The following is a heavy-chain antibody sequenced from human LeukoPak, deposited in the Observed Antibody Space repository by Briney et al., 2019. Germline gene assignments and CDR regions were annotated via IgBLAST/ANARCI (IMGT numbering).Heavy chain of an antibody. CDR3: AREGWLSTTNY. V-gene: IGHV4-61*02. J-gene: IGHJ4*02. CDR1: GGSISSGSYY. D-gene: IGHD3-22*01. Sequence: PSETLSLTCTVSGGSISSGSYYWSWIRQPAGKGLEWIGRIYTSGSTNYNPSLKSRVTISVDTSKNQFSLKLSSVTAADTAVYYCAREGWLSTTNYRGQGTLVTVSS. CDR2: IYTSGST.